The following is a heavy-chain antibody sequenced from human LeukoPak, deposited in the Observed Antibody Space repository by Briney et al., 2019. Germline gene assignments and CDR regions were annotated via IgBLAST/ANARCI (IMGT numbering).Heavy chain of an antibody. CDR2: IKSKTDGGTT. CDR3: AKDLCGGDCYVPFNWFDP. D-gene: IGHD2-21*02. Sequence: GGSLRLSCAASGFTFSNAWMSWVRQAPGKGLEWVGRIKSKTDGGTTDYAAPVKGRFTISRDNSKNTLYLQMNSLRAEDTAVYYCAKDLCGGDCYVPFNWFDPWGQGTLVTVSS. V-gene: IGHV3-15*01. J-gene: IGHJ5*02. CDR1: GFTFSNAW.